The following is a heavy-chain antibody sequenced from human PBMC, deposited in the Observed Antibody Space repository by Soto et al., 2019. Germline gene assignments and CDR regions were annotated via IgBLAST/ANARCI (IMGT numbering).Heavy chain of an antibody. Sequence: VKVSCKASGYTFTTYAIHWVRKAPGQGLEWMGIINPSGGSTSYAQKFQGRVTMTRDTSTSTVYMELSSLRSEDTAVYYCARTYCGGDCWFDPWGQGTLVTVSS. CDR1: GYTFTTYA. CDR3: ARTYCGGDCWFDP. V-gene: IGHV1-46*01. J-gene: IGHJ5*02. D-gene: IGHD2-21*02. CDR2: INPSGGST.